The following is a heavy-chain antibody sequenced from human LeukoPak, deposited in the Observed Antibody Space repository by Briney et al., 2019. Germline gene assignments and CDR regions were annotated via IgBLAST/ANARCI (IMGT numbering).Heavy chain of an antibody. Sequence: AGGSLRLSCAASGFTFSDHYMSWIRQAPGKGLEWIGSIYYSGSTYYNPSLKSRVTISVDTSKNQFSLKLSSVTAADTAVYYCASDSSGYFDYWGQGTLVTVSS. D-gene: IGHD3-22*01. CDR2: IYYSGST. CDR3: ASDSSGYFDY. J-gene: IGHJ4*02. V-gene: IGHV4-59*05. CDR1: GFTFSDHY.